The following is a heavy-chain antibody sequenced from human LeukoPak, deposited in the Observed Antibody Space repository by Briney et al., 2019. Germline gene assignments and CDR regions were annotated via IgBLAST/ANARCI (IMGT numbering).Heavy chain of an antibody. CDR3: ARDEYSSSSGFDY. CDR2: ISSSSSYI. D-gene: IGHD6-6*01. V-gene: IGHV3-21*01. Sequence: GGSLRLSCAASGFTFSSYSMNWVRQAPGKGLEWVSSISSSSSYIYYADSVKGRFTISRDNAKSSLYLQMNSLRAEDTAVYYCARDEYSSSSGFDYWGQGTLVTVSS. CDR1: GFTFSSYS. J-gene: IGHJ4*02.